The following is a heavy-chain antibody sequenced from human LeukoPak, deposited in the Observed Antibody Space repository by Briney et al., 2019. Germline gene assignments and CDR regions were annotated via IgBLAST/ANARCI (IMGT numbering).Heavy chain of an antibody. J-gene: IGHJ6*03. CDR3: ARDGCGGSCFHYYYYYMDV. Sequence: SETLSLTCAVSGDSISSNYWWTWVRQPPGKGLEWIGRISTIGITNYNPSLNSRVTISIDTSKNQFSLKLSSVTAADTAVYYCARDGCGGSCFHYYYYYMDVWGKGTTVTISS. CDR1: GDSISSNYW. CDR2: ISTIGIT. D-gene: IGHD2-15*01. V-gene: IGHV4-4*02.